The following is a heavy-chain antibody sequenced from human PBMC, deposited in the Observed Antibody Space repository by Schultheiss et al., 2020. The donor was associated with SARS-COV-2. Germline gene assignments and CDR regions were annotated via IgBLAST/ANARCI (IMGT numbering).Heavy chain of an antibody. CDR3: ASHYDSSGYYYLWGDY. V-gene: IGHV4-4*07. CDR1: GGSISSYY. Sequence: SETLSLTCTVSGGSISSYYWSWIRQPAGKGLEWIGRIYTSGSTNYNPSLKSRVTMSVDTSKNQFSLKLSSVTAADTAVYYCASHYDSSGYYYLWGDYWGQGTLVTGSS. D-gene: IGHD3-22*01. CDR2: IYTSGST. J-gene: IGHJ4*02.